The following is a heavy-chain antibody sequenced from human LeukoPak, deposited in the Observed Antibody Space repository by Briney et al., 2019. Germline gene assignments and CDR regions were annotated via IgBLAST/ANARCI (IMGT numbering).Heavy chain of an antibody. CDR1: GYTFTGYY. Sequence: ASVKVSCKASGYTFTGYYMHWVRQAPGQGLEWMGWIDPNSGGTNYAQKFQGRVTMTRDTSISTAYMELSRPRSDDTAVYYCARSAPLAAAGTGDFDYWGQGTLVTVSS. J-gene: IGHJ4*02. D-gene: IGHD6-13*01. CDR3: ARSAPLAAAGTGDFDY. V-gene: IGHV1-2*02. CDR2: IDPNSGGT.